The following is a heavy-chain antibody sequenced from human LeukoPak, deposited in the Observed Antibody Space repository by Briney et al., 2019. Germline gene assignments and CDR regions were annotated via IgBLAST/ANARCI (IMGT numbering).Heavy chain of an antibody. V-gene: IGHV3-30*03. CDR2: ISYDGSNK. CDR3: ARALAAASHTSFDY. D-gene: IGHD6-13*01. CDR1: GFTFSSYG. J-gene: IGHJ4*02. Sequence: SGGSLRLSCAASGFTFSSYGMHWVRQAPGKGLEWVAVISYDGSNKYYADSVKGRFTISRDNSKNTLYLQMNSLRAEDTAVYYCARALAAASHTSFDYWGQGTLVTVSS.